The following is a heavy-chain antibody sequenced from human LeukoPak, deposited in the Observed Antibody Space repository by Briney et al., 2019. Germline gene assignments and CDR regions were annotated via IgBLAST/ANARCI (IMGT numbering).Heavy chain of an antibody. V-gene: IGHV3-48*03. CDR1: GFTFSSCE. D-gene: IGHD6-19*01. Sequence: PGGSLRLSCAASGFTFSSCEMNWVRQTPGKGLEWVSYIDSSGTTIYYADSVKGRFTSSRDNAKNSLHLQMNSLRADDTAVYYCAREYSSGWYNGYFDYWGQGTLVTVSS. CDR3: AREYSSGWYNGYFDY. J-gene: IGHJ4*02. CDR2: IDSSGTTI.